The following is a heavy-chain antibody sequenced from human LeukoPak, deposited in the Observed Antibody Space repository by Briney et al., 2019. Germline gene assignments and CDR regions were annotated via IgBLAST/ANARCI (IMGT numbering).Heavy chain of an antibody. Sequence: SQTLSLTCTVSGGSISSGSYYWSWIRQPAGKGLEWIGRIYTSGSTNYNPSLKSRVAISVDTSKNQFSLKLSSVTAADTAVYFCARGGYLWFGESDTQYYYYYYMDVWGKGTTVTISS. CDR1: GGSISSGSYY. V-gene: IGHV4-61*02. CDR3: ARGGYLWFGESDTQYYYYYYMDV. D-gene: IGHD3-10*01. J-gene: IGHJ6*03. CDR2: IYTSGST.